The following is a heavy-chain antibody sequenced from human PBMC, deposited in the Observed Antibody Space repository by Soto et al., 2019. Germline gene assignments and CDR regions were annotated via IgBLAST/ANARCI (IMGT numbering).Heavy chain of an antibody. CDR3: ARDPAADTAMLKPDY. CDR2: ISSSSSYI. J-gene: IGHJ4*02. CDR1: GFTFSSYS. D-gene: IGHD5-18*01. Sequence: EVQLVESGGGLVKPGGSLRLSCAASGFTFSSYSMNWVRQAPGKGLEWVSSISSSSSYIYYADSVKGRFTISRDNAKNSLYLQMHSLRAEDTAVYYCARDPAADTAMLKPDYWGQGTLVTVSS. V-gene: IGHV3-21*01.